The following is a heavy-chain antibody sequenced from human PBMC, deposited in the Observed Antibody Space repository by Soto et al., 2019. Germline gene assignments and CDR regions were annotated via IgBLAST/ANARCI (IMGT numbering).Heavy chain of an antibody. CDR3: VKSSRRDITASRGMDV. CDR2: VNNNGGTT. CDR1: GFTFSSFA. J-gene: IGHJ6*02. V-gene: IGHV3-64D*06. D-gene: IGHD3-3*01. Sequence: GGSLRLSCSASGFTFSSFAMHWVRQAPGKGLEYVSGVNNNGGTTYYADSVKDRFTISRDNSKNTLYLQVSSLTTEDTAVYYCVKSSRRDITASRGMDVWGQGTTVTVS.